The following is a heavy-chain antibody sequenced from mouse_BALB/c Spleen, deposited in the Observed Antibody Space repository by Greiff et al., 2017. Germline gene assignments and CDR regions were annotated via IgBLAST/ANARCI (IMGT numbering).Heavy chain of an antibody. CDR3: ARDTGNYVDYAMDY. CDR1: GFSLTSYG. CDR2: IWAGGST. J-gene: IGHJ4*01. D-gene: IGHD2-1*01. V-gene: IGHV2-9*02. Sequence: VKLMESGPGLVAPSQSLSITCTVSGFSLTSYGVHWVRQPPGKGLEWLGVIWAGGSTNYNSALMSRLSISKDNSKSQVFLKMNSLQTDDTAMYYCARDTGNYVDYAMDYWGQGTSVTVSS.